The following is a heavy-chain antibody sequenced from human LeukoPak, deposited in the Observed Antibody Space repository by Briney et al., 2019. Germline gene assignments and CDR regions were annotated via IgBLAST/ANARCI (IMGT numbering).Heavy chain of an antibody. D-gene: IGHD5-12*01. J-gene: IGHJ6*02. CDR2: ISAYNGNT. V-gene: IGHV1-18*01. CDR3: AREWLISGYSLRYYYGMDV. CDR1: GYTFTSYG. Sequence: ASVKVSCKDSGYTFTSYGISWVRQAPGQGLEWMGWISAYNGNTNYAQKLQGRVTMTTDTSTSTAYMELRSLRSDDTAVYYCAREWLISGYSLRYYYGMDVWGQGTTVTVSS.